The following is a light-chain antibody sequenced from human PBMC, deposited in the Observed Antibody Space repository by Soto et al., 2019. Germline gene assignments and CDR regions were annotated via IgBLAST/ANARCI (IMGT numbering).Light chain of an antibody. CDR3: QQYDYSRT. CDR1: QSVSDS. Sequence: DIQMTQSPSTLSASVGATVTITCRASQSVSDSLAWYQVKPGEAPKLLIFDVSNLETGVPSRFSGSGSGTEFSLTIRGLQPDYFATYYCQQYDYSRTFGQGTKVEIK. CDR2: DVS. V-gene: IGKV1-5*01. J-gene: IGKJ2*01.